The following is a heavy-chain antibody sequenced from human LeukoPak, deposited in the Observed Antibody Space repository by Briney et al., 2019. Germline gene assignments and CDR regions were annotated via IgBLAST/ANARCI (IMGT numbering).Heavy chain of an antibody. CDR2: INPNSGGT. CDR1: GYTFTGYY. CDR3: ARASADIVEPNWFDP. J-gene: IGHJ5*02. D-gene: IGHD2-15*01. Sequence: ASVKVSCKASGYTFTGYYMHWVRQAPGQGLEWMGWINPNSGGTNYAQKFQGRVTMTRDTSISTAYMELSRLRSDDTAVYYCARASADIVEPNWFDPWGQGTLVTVSS. V-gene: IGHV1-2*02.